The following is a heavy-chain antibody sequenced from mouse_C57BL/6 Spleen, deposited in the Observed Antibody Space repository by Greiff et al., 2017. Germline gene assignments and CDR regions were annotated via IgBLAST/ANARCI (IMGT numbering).Heavy chain of an antibody. CDR1: GYAFSSYW. CDR2: IYPGDGDT. Sequence: VKLVESGAELVKPGASVKISCKASGYAFSSYWMNWVKQRPGKGLEWIGQIYPGDGDTNYNGKFKGKATLTADKSSSTAYMQLSSLTSEDSAVYFCARGGYDYEGYFDVWGTGTTVTVSS. D-gene: IGHD2-4*01. V-gene: IGHV1-80*01. J-gene: IGHJ1*03. CDR3: ARGGYDYEGYFDV.